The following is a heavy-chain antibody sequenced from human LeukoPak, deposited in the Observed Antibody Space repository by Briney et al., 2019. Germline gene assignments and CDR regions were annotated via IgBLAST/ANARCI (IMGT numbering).Heavy chain of an antibody. CDR2: IKQDGSEK. CDR1: GFTFSRYW. V-gene: IGHV3-7*03. D-gene: IGHD3-22*01. J-gene: IGHJ4*02. Sequence: GGSLRLSCAASGFTFSRYWMSWVRQVPRKGLEWVANIKQDGSEKYYVDSVKGRFTISRDNAKNSLYLQMNSLRAEDTAVYYCARDKGDYDSSGSLFVFGGRGTLVTVSS. CDR3: ARDKGDYDSSGSLFVF.